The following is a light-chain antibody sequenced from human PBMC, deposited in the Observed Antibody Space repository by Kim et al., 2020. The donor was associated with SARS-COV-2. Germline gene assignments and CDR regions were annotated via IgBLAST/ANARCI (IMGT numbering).Light chain of an antibody. CDR1: QSVLDSSNNRNY. V-gene: IGKV4-1*01. CDR2: WAS. J-gene: IGKJ1*01. CDR3: QQYYSTRT. Sequence: DIVMTQSPDSLAVSLGERATINCKSSQSVLDSSNNRNYLAWYQHKPGQPPKLLIYWASTRESGVPDRFSGSESGTDFTLTISSLQAEDVAVYYCQQYYSTRTFGQGTKVDIK.